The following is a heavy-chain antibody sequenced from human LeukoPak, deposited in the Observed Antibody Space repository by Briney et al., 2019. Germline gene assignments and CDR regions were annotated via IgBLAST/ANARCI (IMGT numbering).Heavy chain of an antibody. Sequence: ASVTVSCKASGYTFPSYGISWVGQAPGQGLEWMGWISAYNGNTNYAQKLQGRVTMTTDTSTSTAYLELRSLGSDDTAVYYCARVVTVTTKNYRWFDPWGQGTLVTVSS. CDR1: GYTFPSYG. D-gene: IGHD4-17*01. CDR3: ARVVTVTTKNYRWFDP. CDR2: ISAYNGNT. V-gene: IGHV1-18*01. J-gene: IGHJ5*02.